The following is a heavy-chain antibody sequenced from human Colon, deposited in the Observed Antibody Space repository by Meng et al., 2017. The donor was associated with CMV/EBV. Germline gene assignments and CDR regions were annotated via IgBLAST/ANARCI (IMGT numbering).Heavy chain of an antibody. CDR1: GFTFDDYA. J-gene: IGHJ6*02. V-gene: IGHV3-9*01. CDR3: ALRLRNSDGMDV. Sequence: SLKISCAASGFTFDDYAMHWVRQAPGKGLEWVSGISWNSGSIGYADSVKGRFTISRDNAKNTVFLQMNSLRTEDTAVYYCALRLRNSDGMDVWGQGTTVTVSS. CDR2: ISWNSGSI. D-gene: IGHD3-16*01.